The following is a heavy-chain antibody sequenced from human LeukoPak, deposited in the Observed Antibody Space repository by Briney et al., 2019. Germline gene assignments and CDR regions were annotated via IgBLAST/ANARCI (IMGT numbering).Heavy chain of an antibody. D-gene: IGHD5-24*01. Sequence: GGSLRLSCAASGFTFSSYSMNWVRQAPGKGLEGVSYISSSSSTIYYADSVKGRFTISRDNAKNSLYLQMNSLRAEDTAVYYCARDHERWLQLAFDIWGQGTMVTVSS. CDR3: ARDHERWLQLAFDI. CDR1: GFTFSSYS. J-gene: IGHJ3*02. CDR2: ISSSSSTI. V-gene: IGHV3-48*01.